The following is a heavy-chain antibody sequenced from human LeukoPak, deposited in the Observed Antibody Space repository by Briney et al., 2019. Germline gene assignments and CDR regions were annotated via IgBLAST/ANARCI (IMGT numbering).Heavy chain of an antibody. Sequence: PGGSLRLSYAASGFTVSSNYMSWVRQAPGKGLEWVSVIYSGGSTYYADSVKGRFTISRDNSKNTLYLQMNSLRAGDTAVYYCAKDEDYDSSGSSVDWGRGTLVTVSS. D-gene: IGHD3-22*01. CDR1: GFTVSSNY. CDR3: AKDEDYDSSGSSVD. V-gene: IGHV3-53*01. CDR2: IYSGGST. J-gene: IGHJ4*02.